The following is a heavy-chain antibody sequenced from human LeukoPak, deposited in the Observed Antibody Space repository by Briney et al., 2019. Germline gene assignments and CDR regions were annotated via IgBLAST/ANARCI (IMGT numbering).Heavy chain of an antibody. D-gene: IGHD3-16*02. V-gene: IGHV4-34*01. CDR2: IYHSGST. Sequence: PSETLSLTCAVYGGSFSGYYWSWIRQPPGRGLEWLGEIYHSGSTNYNPSLKSRVTISVDTSKNQFSLKLSYVTAADTAVYYCARLNYDYVWGSYRYRETYLDYWGQGTLVTVSS. CDR3: ARLNYDYVWGSYRYRETYLDY. J-gene: IGHJ4*02. CDR1: GGSFSGYY.